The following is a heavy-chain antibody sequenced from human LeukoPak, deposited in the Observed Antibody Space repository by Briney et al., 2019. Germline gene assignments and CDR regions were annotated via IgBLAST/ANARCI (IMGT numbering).Heavy chain of an antibody. J-gene: IGHJ4*02. CDR3: ARVPGGGPLDY. V-gene: IGHV1-18*01. Sequence: GASVKVSCKASGYSFSSYGISWVRQAPGQGLEWMGWISAYNGNTNYAQRLQGRVTMTTDTSTSTVYMELRSLTSDDTAVYYCARVPGGGPLDYWGQGTLVTVSS. CDR1: GYSFSSYG. D-gene: IGHD2-15*01. CDR2: ISAYNGNT.